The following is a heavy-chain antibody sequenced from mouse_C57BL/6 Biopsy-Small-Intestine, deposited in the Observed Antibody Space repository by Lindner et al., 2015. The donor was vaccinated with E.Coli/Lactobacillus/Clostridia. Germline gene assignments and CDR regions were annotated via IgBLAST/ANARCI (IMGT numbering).Heavy chain of an antibody. J-gene: IGHJ3*01. CDR3: ARDYPWFAY. D-gene: IGHD2-4*01. V-gene: IGHV1-42*01. CDR2: INPSTGGT. Sequence: VQLQESGPELVKPGASVKISCKASGSSFTGYYMNWVKQSPEKSLEWIGEINPSTGGTTYNQKFKAKATLTVDKSSSTAYMQLKSLTSEDSAVYYCARDYPWFAYWGQGTLVTVSA. CDR1: GSSFTGYY.